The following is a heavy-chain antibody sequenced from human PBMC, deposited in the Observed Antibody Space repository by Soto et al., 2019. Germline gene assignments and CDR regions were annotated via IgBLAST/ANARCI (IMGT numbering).Heavy chain of an antibody. CDR3: AKAGTINDYYYGMDV. Sequence: EVQLLESGGGLVQPGGSLRLSCAASGFTFSSYAMSWVCQAPGKGLEWVSAISGSGGSTYYADSVKGRFTISRDNSKNTLYLQMNSLRAEDTAVYYCAKAGTINDYYYGMDVWGQGTTVTVSS. CDR1: GFTFSSYA. CDR2: ISGSGGST. V-gene: IGHV3-23*01. D-gene: IGHD5-12*01. J-gene: IGHJ6*02.